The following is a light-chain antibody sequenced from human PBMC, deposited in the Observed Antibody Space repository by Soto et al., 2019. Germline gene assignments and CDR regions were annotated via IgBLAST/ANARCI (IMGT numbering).Light chain of an antibody. CDR3: QSFDSSLSGSGVV. Sequence: QAVVTQPPSVSGAPGQRVTISCTGSSSNIGAGYDVHWYQQLPGTAPKLLIYGDSNRPSGVPDRFSGSKSGTSASLAITGLQPEDEADYYCQSFDSSLSGSGVVFGGGTKLTVL. J-gene: IGLJ2*01. CDR1: SSNIGAGYD. CDR2: GDS. V-gene: IGLV1-40*01.